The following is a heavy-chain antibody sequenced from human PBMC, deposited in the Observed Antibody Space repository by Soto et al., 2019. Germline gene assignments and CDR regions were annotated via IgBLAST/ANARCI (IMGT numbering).Heavy chain of an antibody. J-gene: IGHJ4*02. CDR1: GFTFSNYA. D-gene: IGHD6-19*01. Sequence: QVQLVASGGGVLQPGRSLRLSCAASGFTFSNYAMHWVRHAPGKGLEWATVISYDGSNKYYADSVKGRFTISRDNSKNTLYLQMNSLGTDDTAIYYCARGGTAVAGTRLYYWGQGTLVTVSS. CDR3: ARGGTAVAGTRLYY. CDR2: ISYDGSNK. V-gene: IGHV3-30-3*01.